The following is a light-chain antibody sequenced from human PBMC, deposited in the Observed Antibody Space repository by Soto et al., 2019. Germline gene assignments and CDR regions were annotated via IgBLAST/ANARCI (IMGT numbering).Light chain of an antibody. V-gene: IGLV2-8*01. CDR2: EVS. Sequence: QSALTQPPSASGSPGQSVTISCTGMSSDVGSYNYVSWYQQHPGNAPKRMIYEVSKRPSGVPDRFSGSKSGNTASLTVSGLQAEDEADYYCSSYAGANSVVFGGGTKVTVL. CDR1: SSDVGSYNY. CDR3: SSYAGANSVV. J-gene: IGLJ2*01.